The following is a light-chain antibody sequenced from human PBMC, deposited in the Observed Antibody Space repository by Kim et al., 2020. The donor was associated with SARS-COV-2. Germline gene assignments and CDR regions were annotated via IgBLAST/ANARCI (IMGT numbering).Light chain of an antibody. CDR1: SGHTSYA. Sequence: ASVKLTCTLSSGHTSYAIAWHQLQPEKSPRFLMKLHSEGSHIKGGGNPDRFSGTSSGAERYLSISSLQPEDEAEYYCQTWDSDIRVFGGGTQLTVL. CDR3: QTWDSDIRV. CDR2: LHSEGSH. J-gene: IGLJ3*02. V-gene: IGLV4-69*01.